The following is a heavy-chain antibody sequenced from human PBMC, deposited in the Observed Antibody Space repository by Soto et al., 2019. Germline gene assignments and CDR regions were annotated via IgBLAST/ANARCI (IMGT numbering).Heavy chain of an antibody. CDR2: INHSGST. V-gene: IGHV4-34*01. Sequence: SETLSLTCAVYGGSLSGYYWSWIRQPPGKGLEWIGEINHSGSTNYNPSLKSRVTISVDTSKNQFSLKLSSVTAADTAVYYCARGRDYDFWSGKAYYDYWGQGTLVTVSS. D-gene: IGHD3-3*01. CDR3: ARGRDYDFWSGKAYYDY. CDR1: GGSLSGYY. J-gene: IGHJ4*02.